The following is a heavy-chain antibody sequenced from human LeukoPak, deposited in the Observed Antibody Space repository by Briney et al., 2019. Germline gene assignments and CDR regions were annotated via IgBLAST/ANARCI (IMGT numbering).Heavy chain of an antibody. CDR1: GYSFTTYW. CDR3: ARSLPGTMLRGYGMDV. V-gene: IGHV5-51*01. CDR2: IYPGDSDT. J-gene: IGHJ6*02. Sequence: KPGESLKISCKWSGYSFTTYWIGWVRQMREKGLELMGIIYPGDSDTRYNPSFQGQVTISADKSISTAYLQGSSLKASDTTIYYCARSLPGTMLRGYGMDVWGQGTTVTVSS. D-gene: IGHD3-10*01.